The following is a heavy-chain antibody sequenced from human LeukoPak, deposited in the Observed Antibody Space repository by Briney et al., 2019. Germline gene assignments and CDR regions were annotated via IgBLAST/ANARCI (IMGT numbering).Heavy chain of an antibody. CDR1: GGSISSGGYY. CDR3: ARGITMIVVGLYYFDY. D-gene: IGHD3-22*01. J-gene: IGHJ4*02. V-gene: IGHV4-30-2*01. CDR2: IYHSGST. Sequence: SQTLSLTCTVSGGSISSGGYYWSWIRQPPGKGLEWIGYIYHSGSTYYNPSLKSRVTISVDTSKNQFSLKLSSVTAADTAVYYCARGITMIVVGLYYFDYWGQGTLVTVSS.